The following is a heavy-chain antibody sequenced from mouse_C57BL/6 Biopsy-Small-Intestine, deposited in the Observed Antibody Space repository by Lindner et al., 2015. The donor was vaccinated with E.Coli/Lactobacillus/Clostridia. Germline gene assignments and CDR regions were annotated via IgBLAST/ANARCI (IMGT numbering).Heavy chain of an antibody. D-gene: IGHD2-3*01. Sequence: VQLQESGPELVKPGASVRMSCKASGYTFTNYVVHWVKQKPGQGLEWIGYINPYNDGTKYSEKFTGKATLTSDKSSSTAYMDLSSLTSEDSAVYYCARWIYDGYYVFAYWGQGTLVTVSS. V-gene: IGHV1-14*01. J-gene: IGHJ3*01. CDR2: INPYNDGT. CDR1: GYTFTNYV. CDR3: ARWIYDGYYVFAY.